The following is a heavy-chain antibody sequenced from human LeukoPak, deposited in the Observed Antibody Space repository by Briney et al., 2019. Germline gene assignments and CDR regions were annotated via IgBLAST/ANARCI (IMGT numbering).Heavy chain of an antibody. J-gene: IGHJ4*02. CDR1: GFTFSSYA. Sequence: SGGSLRLSCSASGFTFSSYAMHWVRQAPGKGLEYVSAISRNGGSTYYADSVKGRFTISRDNSKNTLYLQMSSLRAEDTALYYCVKTFGLYYYDSSGHFDYWGQGTLVTVSS. CDR3: VKTFGLYYYDSSGHFDY. CDR2: ISRNGGST. V-gene: IGHV3-64D*06. D-gene: IGHD3-22*01.